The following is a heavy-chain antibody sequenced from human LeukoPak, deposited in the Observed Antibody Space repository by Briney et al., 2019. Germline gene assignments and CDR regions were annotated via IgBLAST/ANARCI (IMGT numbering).Heavy chain of an antibody. CDR1: GYLFTKYW. CDR2: IEPDDSDI. J-gene: IGHJ6*03. D-gene: IGHD6-19*01. Sequence: KAGGSLKISWKASGYLFTKYWIGWGRELPGKGLGGRGIIEPDDSDIRYSPSFERPVTISADKSINTAYLQWSSLKASDTAMYSCARGPPFASSGFYYYYYYMDVWGKGTTVTVSS. CDR3: ARGPPFASSGFYYYYYYMDV. V-gene: IGHV5-51*01.